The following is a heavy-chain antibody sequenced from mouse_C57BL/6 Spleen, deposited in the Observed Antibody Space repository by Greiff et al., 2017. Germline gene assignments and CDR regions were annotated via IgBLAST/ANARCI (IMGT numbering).Heavy chain of an antibody. Sequence: QVQLQQSGAGLVRPGASVTLSCKASGYTFTDYEMHWVKQTPVHGLEWIGAIDPETGGTAYNQKFKGKAILTADKSSSTAYMELRSLTPEDSAVYYCSAYYGSSPYWYFDVWGTGTTVTVSS. D-gene: IGHD1-1*01. V-gene: IGHV1-15*01. CDR3: SAYYGSSPYWYFDV. CDR1: GYTFTDYE. J-gene: IGHJ1*03. CDR2: IDPETGGT.